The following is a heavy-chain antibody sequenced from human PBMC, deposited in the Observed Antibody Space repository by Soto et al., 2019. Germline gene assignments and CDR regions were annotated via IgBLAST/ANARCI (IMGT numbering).Heavy chain of an antibody. CDR2: IYSSGTT. D-gene: IGHD6-13*01. J-gene: IGHJ6*02. Sequence: SETLSLTCTVSAGSISTHYWSWIRQPAGKGLEWIGRIYSSGTTNYNPSLKSRVTMSVDPSKNQFSLRLSSVTAADTAVYYCTRAGIAGYYYALDVWGQGTPLTVSS. CDR3: TRAGIAGYYYALDV. V-gene: IGHV4-4*07. CDR1: AGSISTHY.